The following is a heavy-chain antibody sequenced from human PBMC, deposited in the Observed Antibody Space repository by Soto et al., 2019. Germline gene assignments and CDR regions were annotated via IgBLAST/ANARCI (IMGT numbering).Heavy chain of an antibody. Sequence: GGSLSISCSASGITLRSYDIHWVRQGTGKGLEWFSRINIGGDTFYSGSVKGRFTVSREDARNSAYLQMDSLRVGDTAVYYCVRGEMRSSSGHTWFDTWGQGVLVTVYS. V-gene: IGHV3-13*01. CDR2: INIGGDT. J-gene: IGHJ5*02. CDR1: GITLRSYD. CDR3: VRGEMRSSSGHTWFDT. D-gene: IGHD6-6*01.